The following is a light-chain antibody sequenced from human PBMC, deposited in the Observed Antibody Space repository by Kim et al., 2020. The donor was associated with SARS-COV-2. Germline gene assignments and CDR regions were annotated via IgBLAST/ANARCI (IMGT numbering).Light chain of an antibody. J-gene: IGKJ5*01. V-gene: IGKV1-17*01. CDR2: AAS. CDR1: QDIRNH. CDR3: LQHSTFPIA. Sequence: ASVGDRVTITCRASQDIRNHLGWYQQKPGKAPKRLIYAASSLQSGVPSRFSGSGSGTEFTLTISSLQPEDFATYYCLQHSTFPIAFGQGTRLEIK.